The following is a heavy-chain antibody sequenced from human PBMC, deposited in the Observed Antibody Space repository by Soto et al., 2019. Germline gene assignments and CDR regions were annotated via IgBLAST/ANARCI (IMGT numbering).Heavy chain of an antibody. D-gene: IGHD2-8*02. CDR1: GGSISSYY. Sequence: QVQLQESGPGLVKPSETLSLTCAVSGGSISSYYWSGIRQHPGKGLEWIGYFYYSGSTHYNPSLKRRVTRAVDKSKNQFSLKLSSVTAADTAVYYCARGVLTTYFDYWGQGTLVTVSS. CDR3: ARGVLTTYFDY. V-gene: IGHV4-59*01. CDR2: FYYSGST. J-gene: IGHJ4*02.